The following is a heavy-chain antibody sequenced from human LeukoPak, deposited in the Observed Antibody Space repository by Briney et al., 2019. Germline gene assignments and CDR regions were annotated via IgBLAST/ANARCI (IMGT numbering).Heavy chain of an antibody. CDR2: NIAILSQA. D-gene: IGHD5-12*01. V-gene: IGHV1-69*11. J-gene: IGHJ3*02. CDR1: GGTFNTYS. CDR3: ATGGGYVDAFDI. Sequence: SVKVSCKASGGTFNTYSINWVRQATGQGFEWMGRNIAILSQANYAQKFQGRVSITADESTTTAYLELRSLRSEDTAVYYCATGGGYVDAFDIWGQGTMVTVSS.